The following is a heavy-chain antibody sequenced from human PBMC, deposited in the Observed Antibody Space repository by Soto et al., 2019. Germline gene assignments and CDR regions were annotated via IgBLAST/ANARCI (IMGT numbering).Heavy chain of an antibody. CDR1: GGTFSSYA. J-gene: IGHJ5*02. CDR2: IIPIFGTA. V-gene: IGHV1-69*06. D-gene: IGHD2-2*01. CDR3: AREVESYCSSTSCLYNWFDP. Sequence: SVKVSCKASGGTFSSYAISWVRQAPGQGLEWMGGIIPIFGTANYAQKFQGRVTITADKSTSTAYMELSSLRSEDTAVHYCAREVESYCSSTSCLYNWFDPWGQGTLVTVSS.